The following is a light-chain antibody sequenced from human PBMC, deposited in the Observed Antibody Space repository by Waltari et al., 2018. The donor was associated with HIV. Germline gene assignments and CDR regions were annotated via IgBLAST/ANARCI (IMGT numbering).Light chain of an antibody. CDR1: SGNIASSY. CDR2: ANN. J-gene: IGLJ1*01. V-gene: IGLV6-57*01. CDR3: QSHDNKIFYV. Sequence: NFILTQPHSVSESPGKTVTISCTRSSGNIASSYVQWYQQRPGSSPTTVIYANNQRPSGVPDRFSGSIDSSSNYASLTISGLRTEDEADYYCQSHDNKIFYVFGGGTYVTVL.